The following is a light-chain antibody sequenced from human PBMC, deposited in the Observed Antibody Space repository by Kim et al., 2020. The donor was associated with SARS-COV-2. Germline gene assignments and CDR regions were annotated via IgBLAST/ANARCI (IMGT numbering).Light chain of an antibody. CDR1: NIGSES. CDR2: SDS. J-gene: IGLJ3*02. CDR3: QVWESDSDHWV. V-gene: IGLV3-21*01. Sequence: AAGKAARITCGGNNIGSESVHWCQQKPGQAPVLVIYSDSDRPSGIPERFSGSNSANTATLTISRVEAGDEADYDCQVWESDSDHWVFGGGTKLTVL.